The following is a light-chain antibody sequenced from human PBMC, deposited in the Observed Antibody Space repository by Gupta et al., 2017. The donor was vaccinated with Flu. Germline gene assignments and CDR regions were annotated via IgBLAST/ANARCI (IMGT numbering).Light chain of an antibody. J-gene: IGKJ1*01. CDR1: QSISSW. Sequence: DIQMTQSPSTLSASIGDRVTITCRASQSISSWLAWYHQRPGRAPKLLIYKASKLESGVPSRFSGSASGTEFSLTINSLQPDDFGTYYCQQYSVWWTFGQGTXVEIK. CDR3: QQYSVWWT. CDR2: KAS. V-gene: IGKV1-5*03.